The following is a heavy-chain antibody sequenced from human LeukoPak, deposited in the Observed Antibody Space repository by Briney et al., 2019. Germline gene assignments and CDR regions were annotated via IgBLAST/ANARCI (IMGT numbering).Heavy chain of an antibody. J-gene: IGHJ4*02. CDR2: IYYSGST. Sequence: PSETLSLTCTVSGGSISSYYWSWIRQPPGKGLEWIGYIYYSGSTNYNPSLKSRVTISVDTSKNQFSLKLSSVTAADTAVYYCARTYSSGWYEGIDYWGQGTPVTVSS. CDR1: GGSISSYY. V-gene: IGHV4-59*01. D-gene: IGHD6-19*01. CDR3: ARTYSSGWYEGIDY.